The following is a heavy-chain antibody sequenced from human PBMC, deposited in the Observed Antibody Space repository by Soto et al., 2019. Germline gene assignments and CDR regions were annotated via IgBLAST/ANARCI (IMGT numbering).Heavy chain of an antibody. CDR2: ISWNSGNI. Sequence: EVQLVESGGGLVQPGRSLRLSCAGSGFTFDDYAMHWVRQAPGKGLEWVSGISWNSGNIGYADSVKGRFTISRDNAKNSLYLQMNSLRAEDTALYYCAKRWGGSFGGYFDYWGQGTLVTVSS. J-gene: IGHJ4*02. CDR1: GFTFDDYA. V-gene: IGHV3-9*01. D-gene: IGHD3-16*01. CDR3: AKRWGGSFGGYFDY.